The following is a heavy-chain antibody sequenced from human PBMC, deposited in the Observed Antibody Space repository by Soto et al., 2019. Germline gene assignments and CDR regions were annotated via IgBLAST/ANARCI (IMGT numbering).Heavy chain of an antibody. D-gene: IGHD1-26*01. Sequence: EVQLVESGGGLVQPGGSLRLSCAASGFTVSTYRMNWVRQAPGKGLEWVSYISSSSSTIYYADSVKGRFTISRDNAKNSLYLQMNSLRDEDTAVYYCIGDGGATDWFDPWGQGTLVTVSS. CDR3: IGDGGATDWFDP. J-gene: IGHJ5*02. CDR2: ISSSSSTI. CDR1: GFTVSTYR. V-gene: IGHV3-48*02.